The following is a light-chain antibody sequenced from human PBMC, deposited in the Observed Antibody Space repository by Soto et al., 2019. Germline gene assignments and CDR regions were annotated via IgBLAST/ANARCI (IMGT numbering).Light chain of an antibody. CDR1: QTFSNY. V-gene: IGKV1-39*01. J-gene: IGKJ2*01. Sequence: DIQMTQSPSSLSASVGDRVTITCRASQTFSNYLNWYQQKPGKAPRLLIYMASTLQSGVPSRFSGSGSGTDFTLTISSLQPEDSAIYFCQQSYITPYTFGQGTKLELK. CDR2: MAS. CDR3: QQSYITPYT.